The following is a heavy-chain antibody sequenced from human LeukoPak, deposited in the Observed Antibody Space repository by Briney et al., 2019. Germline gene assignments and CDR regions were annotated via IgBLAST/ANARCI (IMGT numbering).Heavy chain of an antibody. D-gene: IGHD5-12*01. CDR1: GGTFSSYA. CDR2: IIPIFGTA. V-gene: IGHV1-69*06. J-gene: IGHJ6*03. Sequence: ASVKVSCKASGGTFSSYAISWVRQAPGQGLEWMGGIIPIFGTANYAQKFQGRVTIIADKSTSTAYMELSSLRSEDTAVYYCARGSRDYSGYNYYYYYMDVWGKGTTVTVSS. CDR3: ARGSRDYSGYNYYYYYMDV.